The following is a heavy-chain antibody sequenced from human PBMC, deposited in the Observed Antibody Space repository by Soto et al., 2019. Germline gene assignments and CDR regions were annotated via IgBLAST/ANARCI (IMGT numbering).Heavy chain of an antibody. Sequence: GGSLRLSCAASGFTFSSYAMSWVRQAPGKGLEWVSAISGSGGSTYYADSVKGRFTISRDNSKNTLHLQMNSLRAEDTAVYYCAKDLWSSTSSATYYGMDVWGQGTTVTVSS. J-gene: IGHJ6*02. D-gene: IGHD2-2*01. CDR2: ISGSGGST. CDR3: AKDLWSSTSSATYYGMDV. CDR1: GFTFSSYA. V-gene: IGHV3-23*01.